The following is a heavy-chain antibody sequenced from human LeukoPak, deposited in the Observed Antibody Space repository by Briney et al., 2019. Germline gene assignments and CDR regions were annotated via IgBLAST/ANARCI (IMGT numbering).Heavy chain of an antibody. V-gene: IGHV3-21*01. CDR1: GLTFSNYA. D-gene: IGHD3-3*01. CDR3: ARAFWSGYSPSEFDY. J-gene: IGHJ4*02. Sequence: GGSLRHSCAASGLTFSNYARNWVRQAPGKGLEWVSSISSSSSYIYYADSVKGRFTISRDNAKNSLYLQMNGLRAEDTAVYYCARAFWSGYSPSEFDYWGQGTLVTVSS. CDR2: ISSSSSYI.